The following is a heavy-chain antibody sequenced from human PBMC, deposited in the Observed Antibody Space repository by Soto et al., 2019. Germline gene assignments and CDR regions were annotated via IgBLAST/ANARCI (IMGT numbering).Heavy chain of an antibody. Sequence: PSETLSLTCAVYGGSFSTDYWSWIRQPPGMGLEWIGEINPSGGTNYNPSLKSRVTISVATSKYQFSLKLRSVTAAVTAVYYCARVLAARASRDFDYWGQGTLVTVSS. V-gene: IGHV4-34*01. CDR1: GGSFSTDY. CDR2: INPSGGT. J-gene: IGHJ4*02. CDR3: ARVLAARASRDFDY. D-gene: IGHD6-6*01.